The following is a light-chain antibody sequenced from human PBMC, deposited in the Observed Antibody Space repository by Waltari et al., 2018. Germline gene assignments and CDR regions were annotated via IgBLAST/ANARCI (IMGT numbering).Light chain of an antibody. J-gene: IGKJ2*01. CDR2: WAS. Sequence: DIVMTQSPDSLAVSLGERATIKCKSSQSVLYSSNNKNYLAWYQQKPGQPPKLLIYWASTRESGVPDRFSGSGSGTDFTLTISSLQAEDVAVYYCQEYYGTPPDTFGQGTKLEIK. CDR1: QSVLYSSNNKNY. V-gene: IGKV4-1*01. CDR3: QEYYGTPPDT.